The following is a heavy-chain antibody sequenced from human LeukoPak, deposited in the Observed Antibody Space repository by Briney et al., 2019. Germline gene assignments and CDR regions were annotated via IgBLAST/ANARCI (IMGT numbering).Heavy chain of an antibody. CDR3: AKDGYDAFDI. J-gene: IGHJ3*02. D-gene: IGHD6-13*01. Sequence: GRSLRLSCAASRFTFSSYGMHWVRQAPGKGLEWVAVISYDGSNKYYADSVRGRFTISRDNSKNTLYLQMNSLRAEDTAVYYCAKDGYDAFDIWGQGTMVTVSS. CDR2: ISYDGSNK. CDR1: RFTFSSYG. V-gene: IGHV3-30*18.